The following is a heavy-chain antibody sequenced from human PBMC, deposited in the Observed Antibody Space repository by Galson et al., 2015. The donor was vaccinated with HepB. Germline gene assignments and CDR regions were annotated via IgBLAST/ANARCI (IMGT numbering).Heavy chain of an antibody. J-gene: IGHJ4*02. Sequence: SLRLSCAASGFTFSSYWMSWVRQAPGKGLEWVANIKQDGSGKYYVDSVKGRFTISRDNAKNSLYLQMNSLRAEDTAVYYCARDGNVLLWFGEGYFDYWGQGTLVTVSS. CDR1: GFTFSSYW. D-gene: IGHD3-10*01. CDR3: ARDGNVLLWFGEGYFDY. CDR2: IKQDGSGK. V-gene: IGHV3-7*03.